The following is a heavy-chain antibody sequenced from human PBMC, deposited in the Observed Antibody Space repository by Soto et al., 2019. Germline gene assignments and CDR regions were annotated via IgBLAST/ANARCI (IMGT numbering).Heavy chain of an antibody. D-gene: IGHD6-13*01. J-gene: IGHJ5*02. CDR2: IYWDDDK. Sequence: ASGPTLVNPTQTLTLTCTFSGFSLSTSGVGVGWIRQPPGKALEWLALIYWDDDKRYSPSLKSRLTITKDTSKNQVVLTMSNMDPVDTARYYCAHKGRQEQLANWFDPWGQGTLVTVSS. CDR1: GFSLSTSGVG. CDR3: AHKGRQEQLANWFDP. V-gene: IGHV2-5*02.